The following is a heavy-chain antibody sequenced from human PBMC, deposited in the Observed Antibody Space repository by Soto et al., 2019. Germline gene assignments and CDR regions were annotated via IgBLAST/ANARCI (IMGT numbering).Heavy chain of an antibody. CDR3: ARRFEQWLVFDY. J-gene: IGHJ4*02. CDR2: ISSSSTTM. V-gene: IGHV3-48*01. D-gene: IGHD6-19*01. CDR1: GFTFSSYN. Sequence: EVQLVESGGGLVQPGGSLRPSCAASGFTFSSYNMNWVRQAPGKGLEWVSYISSSSTTMYYADSVKGRFTISRDNAKNSLYLQMNSLRAEDTAVYYCARRFEQWLVFDYWGQGALVTVSS.